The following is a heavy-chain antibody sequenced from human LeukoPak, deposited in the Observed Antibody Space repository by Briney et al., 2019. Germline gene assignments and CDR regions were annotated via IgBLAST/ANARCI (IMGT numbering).Heavy chain of an antibody. J-gene: IGHJ4*02. CDR2: ISGGGGST. CDR1: GFTFTSYS. V-gene: IGHV3-23*01. CDR3: ARAILTPGGATVTRYFDY. D-gene: IGHD4-17*01. Sequence: GGSLRLSCAASGFTFTSYSTNWVRQAPGKGLEWVSTISGGGGSTYYADSVKGRFTISRDNAKNTLYLQMNSLRAEDTAVYYCARAILTPGGATVTRYFDYWGQGTLVTVSS.